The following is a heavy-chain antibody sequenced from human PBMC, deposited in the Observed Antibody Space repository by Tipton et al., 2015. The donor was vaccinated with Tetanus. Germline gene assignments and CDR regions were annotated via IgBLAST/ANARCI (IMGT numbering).Heavy chain of an antibody. CDR2: ISGSRLTP. J-gene: IGHJ6*04. CDR3: AKEALGVLNL. D-gene: IGHD1-14*01. CDR1: GFTFKRYT. V-gene: IGHV3-23*01. Sequence: GSLRLSCTASGFTFKRYTLHWVRQAPGNGLEWVAAISGSRLTPYYADSVKGRFTISRDNSKNTLSLQLNSLRADDTAIYYCAKEALGVLNLWGNGSTVIVSS.